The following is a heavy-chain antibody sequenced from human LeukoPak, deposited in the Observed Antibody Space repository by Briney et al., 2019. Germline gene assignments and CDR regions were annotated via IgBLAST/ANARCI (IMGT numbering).Heavy chain of an antibody. CDR1: GGTFSSYA. J-gene: IGHJ4*02. CDR2: IIPILGIA. V-gene: IGHV1-69*04. D-gene: IGHD3-10*01. CDR3: ARDRRRLLWFGEWPTFGLGY. Sequence: ASVKVSCKASGGTFSSYAISWVRQAPGQGLEWMGRIIPILGIANYAQKFQGRVTITADKSTSTAYMELSSLRSEDTAVYYCARDRRRLLWFGEWPTFGLGYWGQGTLVTVSS.